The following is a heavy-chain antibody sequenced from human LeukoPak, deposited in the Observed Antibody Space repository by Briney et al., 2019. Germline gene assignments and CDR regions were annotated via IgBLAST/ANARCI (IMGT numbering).Heavy chain of an antibody. CDR3: ARDREEARPGWFDP. Sequence: ASVKVSCKDSGYSFTTYGFSWVRQAPGQGLEWMGWIHPYNGNTNYAQMLQGRVTMTTDTSTSTAYMELRSLRSDDTAVYYCARDREEARPGWFDPWGQGTLVTVSS. CDR1: GYSFTTYG. D-gene: IGHD6-6*01. V-gene: IGHV1-18*01. CDR2: IHPYNGNT. J-gene: IGHJ5*02.